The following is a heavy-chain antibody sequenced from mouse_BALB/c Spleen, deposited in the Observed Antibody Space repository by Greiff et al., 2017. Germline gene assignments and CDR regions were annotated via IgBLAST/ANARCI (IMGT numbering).Heavy chain of an antibody. CDR3: AKGGLLPHWYFDV. V-gene: IGHV2-6-5*01. Sequence: VMLVESGPGLVAPSQSLSITCTVSGFSLTDYGVSWIRQPPGKGLEWLGVIWGGGSTYYNSALKSRLSISKDNSKSQVFLKMNSLQTDDTAMYYCAKGGLLPHWYFDVWGAGTTVTVSS. CDR2: IWGGGST. D-gene: IGHD2-3*01. J-gene: IGHJ1*01. CDR1: GFSLTDYG.